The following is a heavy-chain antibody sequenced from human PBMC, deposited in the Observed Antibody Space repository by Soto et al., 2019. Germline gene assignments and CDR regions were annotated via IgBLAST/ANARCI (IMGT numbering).Heavy chain of an antibody. CDR3: TTGLRWFGEF. V-gene: IGHV3-15*01. Sequence: EVQLVESGGGLVIPGGSLRLSCAASGVTFSNVWGTWVRQAPGRGLEWVGRIKSNAYGGTIDYAAPVKGRFTISRDDSSNTVSLQMNSLKTEDTVVYHCTTGLRWFGEFWGQGSRVTVSS. D-gene: IGHD3-10*01. CDR2: IKSNAYGGTI. CDR1: GVTFSNVW. J-gene: IGHJ4*02.